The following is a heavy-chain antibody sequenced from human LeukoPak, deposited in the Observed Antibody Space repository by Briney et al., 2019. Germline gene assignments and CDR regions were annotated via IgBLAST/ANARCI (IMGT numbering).Heavy chain of an antibody. J-gene: IGHJ4*02. Sequence: PGGSLRLSCAASGFTFSNCWMSWVRQAPGKGLEWVANIKQDGSEKYYVDSVEGRFTISRDNAKNSLYLQMNSLRAEDTAVYYCARAGRWSIPPDYWGQGTLVTVSS. D-gene: IGHD4-23*01. CDR3: ARAGRWSIPPDY. V-gene: IGHV3-7*01. CDR2: IKQDGSEK. CDR1: GFTFSNCW.